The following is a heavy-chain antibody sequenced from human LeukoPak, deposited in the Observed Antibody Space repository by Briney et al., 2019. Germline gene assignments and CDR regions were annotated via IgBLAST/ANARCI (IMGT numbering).Heavy chain of an antibody. Sequence: PGGSLRLSCAASGLIVSSNYMSWVRQAPGKGLEWDSVIYSGGSIYYADSVKGRFTISRDNSKNTLYLQMNSLRAEDTAVYYCARDPSRGLYYFDHWGQGTLVTVSS. J-gene: IGHJ4*02. V-gene: IGHV3-53*01. CDR1: GLIVSSNY. D-gene: IGHD3/OR15-3a*01. CDR3: ARDPSRGLYYFDH. CDR2: IYSGGSI.